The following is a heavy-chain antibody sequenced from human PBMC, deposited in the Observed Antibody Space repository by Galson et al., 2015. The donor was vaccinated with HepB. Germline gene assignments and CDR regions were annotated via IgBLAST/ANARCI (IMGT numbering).Heavy chain of an antibody. D-gene: IGHD3-10*01. J-gene: IGHJ3*02. CDR3: ARDNKGGSYLPVASDI. CDR2: ISAYNGNT. CDR1: GYSFISFG. Sequence: SVKVSCKASGYSFISFGITWVRQAPGQGLEWMGWISAYNGNTNYGQKLQGRVTMTTDTSTSTAYMQLRSLRSDDTAVYYCARDNKGGSYLPVASDIWGQRTMVTVSS. V-gene: IGHV1-18*01.